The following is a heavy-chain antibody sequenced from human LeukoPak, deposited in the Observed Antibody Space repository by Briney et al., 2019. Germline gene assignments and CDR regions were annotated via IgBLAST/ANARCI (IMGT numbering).Heavy chain of an antibody. J-gene: IGHJ4*02. V-gene: IGHV3-30*02. CDR2: IRYDGSNK. CDR3: AKERDTAMVTIDY. Sequence: PGGSLRLSCAASGFTFSSYGMHWVRQAPGEGLEGVAFIRYDGSNKYYADSVKGRFTISRDNSKNTLYLQMNSLRAEDTAAYYCAKERDTAMVTIDYWGQGTLVTVSS. D-gene: IGHD5-18*01. CDR1: GFTFSSYG.